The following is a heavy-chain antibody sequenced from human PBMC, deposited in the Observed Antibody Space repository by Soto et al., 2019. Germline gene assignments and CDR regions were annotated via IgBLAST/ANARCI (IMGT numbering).Heavy chain of an antibody. V-gene: IGHV4-30-4*01. J-gene: IGHJ6*02. Sequence: LSLTCTVSGGSISSGDCYWSWIRQPPGKGLEWIGYIYYSGSTYYNPSLKSRVTISVDTSKNQFSLKLSSVTAADTAVYYCARGGYDFWGGPPPVGGMDVWGQGTTVTVSS. CDR2: IYYSGST. D-gene: IGHD3-3*01. CDR1: GGSISSGDCY. CDR3: ARGGYDFWGGPPPVGGMDV.